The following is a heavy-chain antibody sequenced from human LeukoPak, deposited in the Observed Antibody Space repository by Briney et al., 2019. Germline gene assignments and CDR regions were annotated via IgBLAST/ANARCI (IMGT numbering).Heavy chain of an antibody. Sequence: GGSLRLSCAASGFSFSIYTMTWVRQAPGRGLEWVSSISFSSESIYYADSVKGRFAISRDNAKNSLYLQMNSLRAEDTAVYYCARDGQAGATSHRFGYWGQGTLVTVSS. CDR2: ISFSSESI. V-gene: IGHV3-21*01. J-gene: IGHJ4*02. CDR1: GFSFSIYT. D-gene: IGHD1-26*01. CDR3: ARDGQAGATSHRFGY.